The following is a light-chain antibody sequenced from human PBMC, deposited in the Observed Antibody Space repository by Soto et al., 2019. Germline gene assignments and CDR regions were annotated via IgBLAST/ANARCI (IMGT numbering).Light chain of an antibody. CDR1: QSVSSSY. J-gene: IGKJ1*01. V-gene: IGKV3-20*01. Sequence: EIVLTQSPGTLSLSPGERATLSCRASQSVSSSYLAWYQQKPGQAPRLLIYGASSRATGIPDRFSGSGSGTDFTLTISRLEPEDFAVYYCQQQRAFGQGTKVEIE. CDR2: GAS. CDR3: QQQRA.